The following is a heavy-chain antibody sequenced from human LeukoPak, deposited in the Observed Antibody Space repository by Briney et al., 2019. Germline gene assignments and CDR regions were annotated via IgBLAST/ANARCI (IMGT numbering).Heavy chain of an antibody. Sequence: ASVKVSCKASGGTFRSYAISWVRQAPGQGLEWMGGIIPIFGTANYAQKFQGRVTITADESTSTAYMELSSLRSEDTAVYYCARDQGYRYGYGDFDYWGQGTLVPVSS. D-gene: IGHD5-18*01. J-gene: IGHJ4*02. CDR2: IIPIFGTA. CDR3: ARDQGYRYGYGDFDY. V-gene: IGHV1-69*13. CDR1: GGTFRSYA.